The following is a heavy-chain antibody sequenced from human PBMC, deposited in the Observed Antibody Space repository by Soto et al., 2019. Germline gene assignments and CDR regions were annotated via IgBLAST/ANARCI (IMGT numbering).Heavy chain of an antibody. CDR3: AREYCSSTSCLNWFDP. J-gene: IGHJ5*02. D-gene: IGHD2-2*01. Sequence: PGGSLRLSCAASGFTFSSYSMNWVRQAPWKGLEWVSYISSSSSTIYYADSVKGRFTISRDNAKNSLYLQMNSLRAEDTAVYYCAREYCSSTSCLNWFDPWGQGTLVTVSS. CDR1: GFTFSSYS. V-gene: IGHV3-48*01. CDR2: ISSSSSTI.